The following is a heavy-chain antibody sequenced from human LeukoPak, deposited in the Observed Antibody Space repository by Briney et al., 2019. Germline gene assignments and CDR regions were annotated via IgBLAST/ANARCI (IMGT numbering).Heavy chain of an antibody. Sequence: PSETLSLTCTVSGGSISSYYWSWIRQPPGKGLEWIGYIYYSGSTNCNPSLKSRVTISVDTSKNQFSLKLSPVTAADTAVYYCARAYGSGSAAFDYWGQGTLVTVSS. J-gene: IGHJ4*02. CDR3: ARAYGSGSAAFDY. V-gene: IGHV4-59*01. CDR2: IYYSGST. D-gene: IGHD3-10*01. CDR1: GGSISSYY.